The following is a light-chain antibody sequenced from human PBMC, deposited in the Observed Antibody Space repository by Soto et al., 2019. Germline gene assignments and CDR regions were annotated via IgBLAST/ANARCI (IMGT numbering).Light chain of an antibody. CDR1: SGHSNYA. CDR2: LNSDGSH. J-gene: IGLJ2*01. V-gene: IGLV4-69*01. CDR3: QTWGSGIVV. Sequence: QLVLTQSPSASASLGASVKLTCTLSSGHSNYAIAWHQQQSEKGPRYLMKLNSDGSHSKGDGIPDRFSGSSSGAERYLTISSFQSEDEAEYYCQTWGSGIVVFGGGTKVTVL.